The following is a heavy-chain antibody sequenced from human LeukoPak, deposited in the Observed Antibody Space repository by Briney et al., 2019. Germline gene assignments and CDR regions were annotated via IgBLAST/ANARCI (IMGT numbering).Heavy chain of an antibody. CDR1: GGSISSSNW. J-gene: IGHJ4*02. CDR2: IYHSGST. Sequence: SETLSLTCAVSGGSISSSNWWSWVRQPPGKGLEWIGEIYHSGSTNYNPSLKSRVTISVDKSKNQFSLKLSSVTAADTAVYYCASAGYYDSSGFDYWGQGTLVTVSS. V-gene: IGHV4-4*02. CDR3: ASAGYYDSSGFDY. D-gene: IGHD3-22*01.